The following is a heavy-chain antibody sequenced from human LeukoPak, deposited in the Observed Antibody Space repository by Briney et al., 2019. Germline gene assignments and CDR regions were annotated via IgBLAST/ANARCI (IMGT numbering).Heavy chain of an antibody. D-gene: IGHD3-10*01. CDR2: IYYSGST. V-gene: IGHV4-39*07. J-gene: IGHJ6*03. CDR1: GASISSSSYY. Sequence: PSETLSLTCTVSGASISSSSYYWGWIRQPPGKGLEWIGSIYYSGSTDYNPSLKSRVSISIDTSKNQFSLKLSSVTAADTAVYYCARRADYGSGSYYNVGTSYWYYYMDVWGKGTTVTVSS. CDR3: ARRADYGSGSYYNVGTSYWYYYMDV.